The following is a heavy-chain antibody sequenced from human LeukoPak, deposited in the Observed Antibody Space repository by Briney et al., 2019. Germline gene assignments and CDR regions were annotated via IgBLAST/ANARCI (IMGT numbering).Heavy chain of an antibody. J-gene: IGHJ4*02. CDR3: ARDRSPYCSSTSCYQARYTDRRETRSSFDY. CDR2: IIPIFGTA. CDR1: GGTFSSYA. Sequence: SVKVSCKASGGTFSSYATSWVRQAPGQGLEWMGGIIPIFGTANYAQKFQGRVTITADESTSTAYMELSSLRSEDTAVYYCARDRSPYCSSTSCYQARYTDRRETRSSFDYWGQGTLVTVSS. V-gene: IGHV1-69*01. D-gene: IGHD2-2*01.